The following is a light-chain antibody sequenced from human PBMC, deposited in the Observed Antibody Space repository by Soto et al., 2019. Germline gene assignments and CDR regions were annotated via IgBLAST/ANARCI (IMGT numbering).Light chain of an antibody. CDR1: QSISSW. J-gene: IGKJ1*01. V-gene: IGKV1-5*01. CDR2: DAS. CDR3: QQYNSYWT. Sequence: DIQMTQSPSTLSGSVGDSVTITCRASQSISSWLAWYQQKPGKAPKLLIYDASSLESGVPSRFSGSGSGTEFTLTISSLQPDDFATYYCQQYNSYWTFGQGTKVDIK.